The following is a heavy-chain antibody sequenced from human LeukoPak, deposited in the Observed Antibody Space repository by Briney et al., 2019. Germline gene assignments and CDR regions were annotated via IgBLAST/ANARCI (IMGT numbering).Heavy chain of an antibody. V-gene: IGHV3-53*01. Sequence: GGSLRLSCAASGFTVSSRYMSWVRQAPGKGLEWVSVIHGDGSTYYADSVKGRFTISRDNSKNTLYVQMNSLRAEDTAVYYCARGESSDCTCIDYWGQGTLVSVSS. D-gene: IGHD2-21*02. J-gene: IGHJ4*02. CDR2: IHGDGST. CDR3: ARGESSDCTCIDY. CDR1: GFTVSSRY.